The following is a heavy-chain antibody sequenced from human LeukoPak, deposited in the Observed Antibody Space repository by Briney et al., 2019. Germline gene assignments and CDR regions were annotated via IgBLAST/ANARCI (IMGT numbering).Heavy chain of an antibody. J-gene: IGHJ6*02. CDR3: ASRGGTFYDFWSGYLTNYYYGMDV. CDR2: MNPNSGNI. V-gene: IGHV1-8*01. Sequence: ASVKVSCKASGYTFTSYDINWVRQATGQGLEWMGWMNPNSGNIGYAQKFQGRVTMTRNTSISTAYMELSSLRSEDTAVYYCASRGGTFYDFWSGYLTNYYYGMDVWGQGTTVTVSS. D-gene: IGHD3-3*01. CDR1: GYTFTSYD.